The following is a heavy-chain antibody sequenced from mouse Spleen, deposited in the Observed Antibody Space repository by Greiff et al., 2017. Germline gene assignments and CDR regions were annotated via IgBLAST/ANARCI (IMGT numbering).Heavy chain of an antibody. D-gene: IGHD2-10*02. CDR2: ISSGGGNT. V-gene: IGHV5-9-3*01. Sequence: EVHLVESGGGLVKRGGSLKLSCAASGFTFSSYAMSWVRQTPEKRLEWVATISSGGGNTYYPDSVKGRFTISRDNAKNTLYLQMSSLKSEDTAMYYCARQGYGNPAWFAYWGQGTLVTVSA. J-gene: IGHJ3*01. CDR3: ARQGYGNPAWFAY. CDR1: GFTFSSYA.